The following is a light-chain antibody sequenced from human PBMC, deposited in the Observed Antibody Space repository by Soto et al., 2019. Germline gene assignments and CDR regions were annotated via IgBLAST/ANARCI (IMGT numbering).Light chain of an antibody. J-gene: IGLJ3*02. Sequence: QSALTQPASVSGSPGQSITISCTGTSSDVGAYNYVSWYQQHPGKAPKLMIYAVSNRPSGVSNRFSGSKSGNTASLTISGLQAEDEGDYYCSSYTSGSTWVFGGGTKLTVL. CDR1: SSDVGAYNY. V-gene: IGLV2-14*01. CDR2: AVS. CDR3: SSYTSGSTWV.